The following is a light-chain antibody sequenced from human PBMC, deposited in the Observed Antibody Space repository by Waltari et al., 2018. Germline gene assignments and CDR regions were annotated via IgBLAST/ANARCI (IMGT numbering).Light chain of an antibody. CDR1: QSLLHSNGYNY. Sequence: MTQPLLSLLVTPGEPASISCRASQSLLHSNGYNYLVWYLQKPGQFPLHLIYLGSNRASGVPDRFSGSGSGTEFTLKISRVEAEDVGVYYCMQALQTPWTFGQGTKVEVK. J-gene: IGKJ1*01. CDR2: LGS. V-gene: IGKV2-28*01. CDR3: MQALQTPWT.